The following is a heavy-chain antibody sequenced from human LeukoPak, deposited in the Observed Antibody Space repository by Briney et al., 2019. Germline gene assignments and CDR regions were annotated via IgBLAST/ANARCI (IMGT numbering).Heavy chain of an antibody. Sequence: PGRSLRLSCAASGFTFDKYAMHWVRQTPGKGLEWVSGISWSRSSMGYADSVKGRFNISRDNAKNSLYLQMDSLRIDDTALYYCVKDFTNYYESSGYLGSSGEGTLVTASS. D-gene: IGHD3-22*01. CDR1: GFTFDKYA. J-gene: IGHJ5*01. CDR3: VKDFTNYYESSGYLGS. CDR2: ISWSRSSM. V-gene: IGHV3-9*01.